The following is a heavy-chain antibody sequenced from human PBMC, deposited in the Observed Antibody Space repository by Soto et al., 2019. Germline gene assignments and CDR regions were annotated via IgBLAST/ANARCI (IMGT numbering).Heavy chain of an antibody. CDR3: ARDLGNSDPPDY. CDR2: ISSRRRDI. D-gene: IGHD3-16*01. V-gene: IGHV3-21*04. CDR1: GLTFSRYS. Sequence: EVQLVESGGRLVKTGGSLRLSCSASGLTFSRYSMNWVRQAQGKGLEWVSSISSRRRDIYYADSVKGRFIISRDNDLNSLYLQMNSLIAEDTAMYYCARDLGNSDPPDYWGQGTLVTVSA. J-gene: IGHJ4*02.